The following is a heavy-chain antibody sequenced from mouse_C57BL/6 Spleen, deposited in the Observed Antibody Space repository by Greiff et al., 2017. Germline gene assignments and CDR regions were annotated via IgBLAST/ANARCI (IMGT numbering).Heavy chain of an antibody. D-gene: IGHD1-1*01. CDR1: GFTFSSYA. V-gene: IGHV5-9-1*02. CDR3: TRVAAYYYYGSSYWYFDV. CDR2: ISSGGDDI. Sequence: EVKLMESGEGLVKPGGSLKLSCAASGFTFSSYAMSWVRQTPEKRLEWVAYISSGGDDIYYADTVKGRFPISRDNARNTLYLQMSSLKSEDTAMYYCTRVAAYYYYGSSYWYFDVWGTGTTVTVSS. J-gene: IGHJ1*03.